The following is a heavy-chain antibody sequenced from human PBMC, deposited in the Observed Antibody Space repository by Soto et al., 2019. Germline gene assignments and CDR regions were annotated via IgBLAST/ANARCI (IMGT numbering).Heavy chain of an antibody. CDR1: GYTFTSYG. J-gene: IGHJ4*02. CDR3: ARGVSGLYLSWYGNFDY. Sequence: ASVKVSCKASGYTFTSYGISWVRQAPGQGLEWMGWISAYNGNTNYAQNLQGRLTMTTDTSTSTAYMELRSLRSDDTAVYYCARGVSGLYLSWYGNFDYCGQGTLVTVSS. D-gene: IGHD6-19*01. V-gene: IGHV1-18*01. CDR2: ISAYNGNT.